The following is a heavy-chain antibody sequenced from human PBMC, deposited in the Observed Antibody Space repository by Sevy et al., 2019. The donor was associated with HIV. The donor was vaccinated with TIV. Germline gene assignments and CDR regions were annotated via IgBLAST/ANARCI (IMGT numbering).Heavy chain of an antibody. V-gene: IGHV3-48*01. CDR2: ISSSSSTI. Sequence: GGSLRLSCAASGFTFSSYSMNWVRQAPGKGLEWVSYISSSSSTIYYADSVKGRFTISRDNAKNSLYLQMNSLRAEDTAVYYCARDLPYYDFWSGYPTFDYWGQRTLVTVSS. J-gene: IGHJ4*02. CDR1: GFTFSSYS. D-gene: IGHD3-3*01. CDR3: ARDLPYYDFWSGYPTFDY.